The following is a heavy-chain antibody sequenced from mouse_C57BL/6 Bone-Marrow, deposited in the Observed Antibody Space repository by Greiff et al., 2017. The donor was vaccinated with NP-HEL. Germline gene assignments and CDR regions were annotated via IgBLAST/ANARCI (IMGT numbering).Heavy chain of an antibody. CDR1: GYTFTSYW. CDR2: IDPSDSYT. CDR3: ARDGSYWYFDV. Sequence: QVQLQQPGAELVKPGASVKLSCKASGYTFTSYWMQWVKQRPGQGPEWIGEIDPSDSYTNYNQKFKGKATLTVDTSSSTAYMQLSSLTSEDSAVYYCARDGSYWYFDVWGTGTTVTVSS. V-gene: IGHV1-50*01. J-gene: IGHJ1*03. D-gene: IGHD1-1*01.